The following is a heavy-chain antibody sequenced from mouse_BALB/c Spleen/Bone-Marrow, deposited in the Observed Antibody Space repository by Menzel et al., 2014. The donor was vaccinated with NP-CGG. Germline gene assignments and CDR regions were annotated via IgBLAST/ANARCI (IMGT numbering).Heavy chain of an antibody. D-gene: IGHD1-1*01. CDR1: GFNFQTFG. CDR2: ISSGSSTI. V-gene: IGHV5-17*02. J-gene: IGHJ2*01. CDR3: ARSRFPDYGTSPFDY. Sequence: VQLKESGGGLVQPGGSRKPSCATSGFNFQTFGMHWVRQAPEKGLEWVAYISSGSSTIYYGDTVRGRFTISRDNPKKTLFLQMTSLRSEDTAMYFCARSRFPDYGTSPFDYWGQGTPLTVSS.